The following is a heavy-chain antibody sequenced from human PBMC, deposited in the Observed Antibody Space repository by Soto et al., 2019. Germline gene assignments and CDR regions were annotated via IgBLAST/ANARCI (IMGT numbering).Heavy chain of an antibody. V-gene: IGHV3-9*01. CDR3: AKAGCGGGSCSFDH. D-gene: IGHD2-15*01. J-gene: IGHJ4*02. CDR1: GFTFDDYA. Sequence: EVQLVESGGGLVQPGRSLRLSCATSGFTFDDYAMHWVRQAPGKGLEWVSGISWNSGSIAYADSVKGRFTISRDNAENSLYLQMNSLIPEDTAFYYCAKAGCGGGSCSFDHWGQGTLVTVSS. CDR2: ISWNSGSI.